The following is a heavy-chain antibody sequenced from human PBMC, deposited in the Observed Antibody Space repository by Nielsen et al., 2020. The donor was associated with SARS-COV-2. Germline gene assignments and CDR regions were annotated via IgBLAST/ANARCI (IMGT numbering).Heavy chain of an antibody. D-gene: IGHD2-2*01. J-gene: IGHJ6*02. CDR1: GFTFSSYG. V-gene: IGHV3-33*01. CDR2: IWYDGSNK. CDR3: ARVHCSSTSCYSPYYYYGMDV. Sequence: GESLKISCAASGFTFSSYGMHWVRQAPGKGLEWVAVIWYDGSNKYYADSVKGRFTISRDNSKNTLYLQMNSLRAEDTAVYYCARVHCSSTSCYSPYYYYGMDVWGQGTTVTVSS.